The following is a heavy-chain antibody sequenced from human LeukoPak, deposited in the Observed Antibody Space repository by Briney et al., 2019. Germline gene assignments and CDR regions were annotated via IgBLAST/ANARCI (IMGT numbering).Heavy chain of an antibody. V-gene: IGHV3-23*01. CDR2: INDNGAGT. J-gene: IGHJ6*03. CDR1: GFTFSSYA. D-gene: IGHD3-16*01. Sequence: PGGSLRLSCAASGFTFSSYAMGWVRQAPGKGLKWVSTINDNGAGTYYADSVKGRFTISRDNSYNTVSLQMNSLRDEDTGVYYCAKGLRTGVGPYMGYHYYMDVWGKGATVTVSS. CDR3: AKGLRTGVGPYMGYHYYMDV.